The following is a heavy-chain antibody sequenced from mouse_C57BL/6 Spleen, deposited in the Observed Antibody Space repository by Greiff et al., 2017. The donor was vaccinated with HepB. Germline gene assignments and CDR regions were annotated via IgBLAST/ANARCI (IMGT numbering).Heavy chain of an antibody. J-gene: IGHJ4*01. CDR1: GYTFTDYE. Sequence: QVQLQQSGAELVRPGASVTLSCKASGYTFTDYEMHWVKQTPVHGLEWIGAIDPETGGTAYNQKFKGKAILTADKSSSTAYMELRSLTSEDSAVYYCTKGDYDRGEYYYAMDYWGQGTSVTVSS. CDR3: TKGDYDRGEYYYAMDY. D-gene: IGHD2-4*01. V-gene: IGHV1-15*01. CDR2: IDPETGGT.